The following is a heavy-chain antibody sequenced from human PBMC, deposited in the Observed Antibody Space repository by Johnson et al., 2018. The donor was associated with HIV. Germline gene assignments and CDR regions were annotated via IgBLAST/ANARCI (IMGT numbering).Heavy chain of an antibody. J-gene: IGHJ3*02. CDR2: ISYDGANK. V-gene: IGHV3-30*03. CDR1: RFTFSSYG. CDR3: ASWGVGSSWNHDAFDI. Sequence: QVQLVESGGGVVQPGRSLRLSCVASRFTFSSYGMHWVRQAPGKGLEWVAVISYDGANKYYADSVKGRFTISRDNSKNTLYLQMHSLRAEDTAVYYCASWGVGSSWNHDAFDIWGQGTMVTVSS. D-gene: IGHD6-13*01.